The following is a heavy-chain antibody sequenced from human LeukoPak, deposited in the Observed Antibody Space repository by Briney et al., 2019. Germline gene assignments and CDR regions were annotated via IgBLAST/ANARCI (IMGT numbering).Heavy chain of an antibody. D-gene: IGHD5-18*01. CDR1: GFTFSSYA. CDR3: AREKIAPATAMVHDY. J-gene: IGHJ4*02. V-gene: IGHV3-30*04. CDR2: ISCDGSNK. Sequence: GGSLRLSCAASGFTFSSYAMHWVRQAPGKGLEWVAVISCDGSNKYYVDSVKGRFTISRDNAKNSLYLQMNSLRAEDTAVYYCAREKIAPATAMVHDYWGQGTLVTVSS.